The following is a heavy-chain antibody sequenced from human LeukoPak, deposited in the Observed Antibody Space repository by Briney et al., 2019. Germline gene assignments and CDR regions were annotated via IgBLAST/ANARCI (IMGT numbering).Heavy chain of an antibody. D-gene: IGHD5-18*01. CDR3: ARCLGYSYPDPWDY. CDR1: GVTFSSYS. CDR2: ISSSSSNI. Sequence: PGGSLRLSCAASGVTFSSYSMNWVRQAPGKGLEWVSYISSSSSNIYYPDSVKGRFTISRDNAKNSLYLQMNSLRAEDTAVYYCARCLGYSYPDPWDYWGQGTLVTVSS. J-gene: IGHJ4*02. V-gene: IGHV3-48*01.